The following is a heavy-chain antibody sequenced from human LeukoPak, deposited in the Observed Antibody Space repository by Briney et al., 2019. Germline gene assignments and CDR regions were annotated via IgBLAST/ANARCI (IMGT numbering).Heavy chain of an antibody. CDR3: ARDRRSYRFYGMDV. CDR1: AAPITSYY. J-gene: IGHJ6*02. V-gene: IGHV4-59*12. CDR2: IYYSGST. D-gene: IGHD4-17*01. Sequence: KPSETLSLTCTVSAAPITSYYWSWIRQPPGKGLEWIGYIYYSGSTYYSPSLKSRVTISVDTSKNQFSLKLSSMTAADTAVYYCARDRRSYRFYGMDVWGQGTTVTVSS.